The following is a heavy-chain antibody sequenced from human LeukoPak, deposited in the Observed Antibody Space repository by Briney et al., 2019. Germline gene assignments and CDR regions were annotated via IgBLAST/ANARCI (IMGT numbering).Heavy chain of an antibody. V-gene: IGHV1-18*01. Sequence: GASVKVSCKASDTFTSYGISWVRQAPGQGLEWMGWISAYNGNTNYAQKLQGRVTMTTDTSTSTAYMELRSLRSDDTAVYYCAKAGGRGSGSYWWSFDYWGQGTLVTVSS. CDR1: DTFTSYG. D-gene: IGHD3-10*01. CDR3: AKAGGRGSGSYWWSFDY. CDR2: ISAYNGNT. J-gene: IGHJ4*02.